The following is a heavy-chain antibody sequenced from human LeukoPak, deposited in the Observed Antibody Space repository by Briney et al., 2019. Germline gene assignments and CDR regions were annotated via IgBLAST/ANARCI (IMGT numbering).Heavy chain of an antibody. CDR3: AKNPYDSSGIDALDI. CDR2: INSDGSVT. Sequence: TGGSLRLACAASGITVSSYWMHWVRQAPGKGLVWVSRINSDGSVTNYADSVEGRFTISRDNAKNSLYLQMNSLRAEDTALYYCAKNPYDSSGIDALDIWGQGTMVTVSS. D-gene: IGHD3-22*01. V-gene: IGHV3-74*01. CDR1: GITVSSYW. J-gene: IGHJ3*02.